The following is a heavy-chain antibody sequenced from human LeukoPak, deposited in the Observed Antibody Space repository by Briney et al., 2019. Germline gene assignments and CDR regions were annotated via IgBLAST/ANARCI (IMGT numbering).Heavy chain of an antibody. CDR1: GFTVSSNY. CDR3: ARDLLFAAATPPNAFDI. V-gene: IGHV3-53*04. J-gene: IGHJ3*02. D-gene: IGHD2-15*01. Sequence: TGGSLRLSCAASGFTVSSNYMSWARQAPGKGLEWVSVIYSGGSTYYADSVKGRFTISRHNSKNTLYLQMNSLRAEDTAVYYCARDLLFAAATPPNAFDIWGQGTMVTVSS. CDR2: IYSGGST.